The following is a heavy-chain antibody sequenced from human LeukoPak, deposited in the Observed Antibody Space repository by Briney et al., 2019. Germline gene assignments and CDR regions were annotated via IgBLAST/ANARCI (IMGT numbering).Heavy chain of an antibody. CDR3: ARDGQWETALDY. CDR1: GFTFSSYS. J-gene: IGHJ4*02. Sequence: PGGSLRLSCAASGFTFSSYSMNWVRQAPGKGLEWVSSISSSSSHIYYADSVKGRFTISRDNAKNSLYLQMNSLRAEDTAVYYCARDGQWETALDYWGQGTLVTVSS. D-gene: IGHD1-26*01. CDR2: ISSSSSHI. V-gene: IGHV3-21*01.